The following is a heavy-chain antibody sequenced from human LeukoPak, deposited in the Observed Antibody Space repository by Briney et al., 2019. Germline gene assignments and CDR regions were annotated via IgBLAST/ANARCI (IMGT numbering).Heavy chain of an antibody. V-gene: IGHV4-4*02. CDR3: ARYDVWGSYRAFDY. J-gene: IGHJ4*02. CDR1: GGSIFSSNW. Sequence: SETLSLTCAVSGGSIFSSNWWSWVRQPPGKGLEWIGQIFHSGSTSYSPSLKSRVTISVDKSKNQFSLKLTSVTAADTAVYYCARYDVWGSYRAFDYWGQGTLVTVSS. CDR2: IFHSGST. D-gene: IGHD3-16*02.